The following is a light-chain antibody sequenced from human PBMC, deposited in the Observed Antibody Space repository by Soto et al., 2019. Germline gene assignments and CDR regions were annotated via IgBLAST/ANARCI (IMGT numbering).Light chain of an antibody. V-gene: IGKV3-20*01. CDR2: DAS. CDR1: QSVSNN. Sequence: EIVMTQSPATLSVSPGESSTLSFRASQSVSNNLTWYQQKPGQAPRLLIYDASNRATGIPDRFSGSGSGTDFTLTISRLEPEDFAVYYCQQYGSSPPWTFGQGTKVDIK. J-gene: IGKJ1*01. CDR3: QQYGSSPPWT.